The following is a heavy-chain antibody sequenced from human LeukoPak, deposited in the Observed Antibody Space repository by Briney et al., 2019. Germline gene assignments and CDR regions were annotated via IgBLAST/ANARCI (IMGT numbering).Heavy chain of an antibody. CDR3: AGHHPRNTVDF. Sequence: SDPLSLTCTVSGGSHNRYYGICLRQPPGRGLAWIAYISDIGSINYNPSLKSRVTISLDTSKNQWSLKLRSVTAADTAVYYCAGHHPRNTVDFWGQGTLVTVSS. CDR1: GGSHNRYY. J-gene: IGHJ4*02. D-gene: IGHD2/OR15-2a*01. CDR2: ISDIGSI. V-gene: IGHV4-59*08.